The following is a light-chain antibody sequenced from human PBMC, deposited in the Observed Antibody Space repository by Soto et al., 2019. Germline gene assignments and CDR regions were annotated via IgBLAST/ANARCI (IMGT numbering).Light chain of an antibody. J-gene: IGKJ1*01. CDR2: DAS. CDR1: QTITRW. V-gene: IGKV1-5*01. Sequence: DMQMSQHPSTQSASVRGRGAITCGASQTITRWMAWYQQKPGKAPKLLIYDASTLESGVPSRFSGSRSGTEFTLTISSLQPDDFATYYCQQYNSYSWTFGQGTKVDI. CDR3: QQYNSYSWT.